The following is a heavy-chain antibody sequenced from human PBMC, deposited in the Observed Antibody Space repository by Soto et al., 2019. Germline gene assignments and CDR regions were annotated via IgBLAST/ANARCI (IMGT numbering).Heavy chain of an antibody. CDR3: ARPPSLSSGWPHFDY. D-gene: IGHD6-19*01. Sequence: ASETLSLTCTVSGGSISSGGYYWSWIRQHPGKGLEWIGYIYYSGSTYYNPSLKSRVTISVDTSKNQFSLKLSSVTAADTAVYYCARPPSLSSGWPHFDYWGQGILVTVSS. CDR2: IYYSGST. J-gene: IGHJ4*02. CDR1: GGSISSGGYY. V-gene: IGHV4-31*03.